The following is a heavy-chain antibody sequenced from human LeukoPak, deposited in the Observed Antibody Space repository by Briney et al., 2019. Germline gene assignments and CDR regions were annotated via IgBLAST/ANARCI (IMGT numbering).Heavy chain of an antibody. CDR2: IYYSGST. Sequence: PSETLSLTCTVPGASISRSSYYWGWIRQPPGRGLEWIGSIYYSGSTYYNPSLKSRVTISVDTSKNQFSLKLTSVTAADTAVYYCARQGYCTSASCYLRWFDPWGQGTLVTVSS. J-gene: IGHJ5*02. V-gene: IGHV4-39*01. D-gene: IGHD2-2*01. CDR1: GASISRSSYY. CDR3: ARQGYCTSASCYLRWFDP.